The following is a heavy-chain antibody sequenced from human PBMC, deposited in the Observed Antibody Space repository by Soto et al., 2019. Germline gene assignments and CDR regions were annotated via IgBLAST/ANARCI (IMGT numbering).Heavy chain of an antibody. J-gene: IGHJ4*02. CDR2: IYHSGST. V-gene: IGHV4-61*01. D-gene: IGHD6-13*01. Sequence: PSETLSLTCTVSGGSVRDGSYYWAWLRQPPGKGLEWIGHIYHSGSTIYNPSLKSRVTISIDTSKSQFSLNLNSMTAADTAVYYCAGGAAADYFDYWGQGALVTVSS. CDR3: AGGAAADYFDY. CDR1: GGSVRDGSYY.